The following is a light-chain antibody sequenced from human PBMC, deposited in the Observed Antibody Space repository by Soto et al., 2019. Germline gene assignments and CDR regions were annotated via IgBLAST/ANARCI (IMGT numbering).Light chain of an antibody. CDR2: EAN. CDR1: SSDVGGYNF. CDR3: SSYAGSNNYV. V-gene: IGLV2-8*01. J-gene: IGLJ1*01. Sequence: QSVLTQPPSASGSPGQSVTISCTGTSSDVGGYNFVSWYQQHPGKAPKLMIYEANKRPSGVPDRFSGSKSGNTASLTVSGVQDEDEADYYCSSYAGSNNYVFGTGTKVTVL.